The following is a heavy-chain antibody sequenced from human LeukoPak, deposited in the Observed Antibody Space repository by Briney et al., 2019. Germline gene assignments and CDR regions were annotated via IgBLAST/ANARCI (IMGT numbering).Heavy chain of an antibody. J-gene: IGHJ4*02. CDR2: INHSGST. CDR1: GGSFSGYY. CDR3: ARGRRKVTMVRGVTFDY. V-gene: IGHV4-34*01. D-gene: IGHD3-10*01. Sequence: SETLSLTCAVYGGSFSGYYWSWIRQPPGKGLEWIGEINHSGSTNYNPSLESRVTISVDTSKNQFSLKLSSVTAADTAVYYCARGRRKVTMVRGVTFDYWGQGTLVTVSS.